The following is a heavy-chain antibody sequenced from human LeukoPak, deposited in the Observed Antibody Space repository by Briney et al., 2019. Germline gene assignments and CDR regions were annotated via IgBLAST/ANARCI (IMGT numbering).Heavy chain of an antibody. V-gene: IGHV3-48*01. CDR3: ASMTAAGTSWFDP. J-gene: IGHJ5*02. Sequence: PGGSLRLSCAASGFTFSSYSMNWVRQAPGKGLEWVSYISSSSSTIYYADSVKGRFTISRDNAKNSLYLQMNSLRAEDTAVYYCASMTAAGTSWFDPWGRGTLVTVSS. D-gene: IGHD6-13*01. CDR1: GFTFSSYS. CDR2: ISSSSSTI.